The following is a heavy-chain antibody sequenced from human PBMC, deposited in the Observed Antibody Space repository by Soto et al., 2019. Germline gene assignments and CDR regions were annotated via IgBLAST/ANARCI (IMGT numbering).Heavy chain of an antibody. D-gene: IGHD2-15*01. J-gene: IGHJ4*02. CDR2: IYYSGST. CDR3: ARESLRRESYACSGGSCYLRAYYFDY. CDR1: GGSISSGDYY. Sequence: QVQLQESGPGLVKPSQTLSLTCTVSGGSISSGDYYWSWIRQPPGKGLEWIGYIYYSGSTYYNPSLKSRVTLSVDTSKNQFSLKLSSVTAADTAVYYCARESLRRESYACSGGSCYLRAYYFDYWGQGTLVTVSS. V-gene: IGHV4-30-4*01.